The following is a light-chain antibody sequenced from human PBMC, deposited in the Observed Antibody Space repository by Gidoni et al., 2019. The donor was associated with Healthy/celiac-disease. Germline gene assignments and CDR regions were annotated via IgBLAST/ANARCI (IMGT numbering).Light chain of an antibody. CDR2: AAS. CDR3: QQSYSTPPMYT. CDR1: QSISSY. J-gene: IGKJ2*01. V-gene: IGKV1-39*01. Sequence: DIQMTQSPSSLSASVGDRVTITCRASQSISSYLNWYQQKPGNAPKLLIYAASSLQSGVPSRFSGSVSGTDFTLTISSLQPEDFATYYCQQSYSTPPMYTFGQGTKLEIK.